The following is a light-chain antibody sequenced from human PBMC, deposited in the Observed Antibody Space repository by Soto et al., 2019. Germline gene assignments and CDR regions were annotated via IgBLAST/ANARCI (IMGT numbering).Light chain of an antibody. CDR2: GAS. Sequence: EIVLTQSPGTLSLSPGDRATLSCRASQVIRNDFLAWYQQKPGQAPSLLIYGASRRATDIPDRFSGSGSGTDFNFTISTLEPEDFAVYYWQQYGMSSQAFGQGSKVEIK. CDR3: QQYGMSSQA. CDR1: QVIRNDF. J-gene: IGKJ1*01. V-gene: IGKV3-20*01.